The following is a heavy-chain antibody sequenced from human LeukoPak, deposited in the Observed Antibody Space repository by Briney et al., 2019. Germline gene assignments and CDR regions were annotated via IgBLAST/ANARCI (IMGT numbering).Heavy chain of an antibody. CDR3: ARHFLWEPYYFDY. D-gene: IGHD1-26*01. V-gene: IGHV4-34*01. Sequence: PSETLSLTCAVYGGSFTGYYWGWIRQPPGKGLEWMGEINHSGSTNYNPTLKSRVTISVDTSKHQFSLKLSSVTAADTAVYYCARHFLWEPYYFDYWGQGTLVTVSS. CDR2: INHSGST. J-gene: IGHJ4*02. CDR1: GGSFTGYY.